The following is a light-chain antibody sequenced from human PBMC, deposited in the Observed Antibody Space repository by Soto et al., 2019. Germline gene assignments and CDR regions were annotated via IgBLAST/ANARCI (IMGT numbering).Light chain of an antibody. CDR3: QQYGSSPSCT. Sequence: EIVLTQSPGTLSLSPGERATLSCRAGQSVSSSYLAWYQQKPGQAPRLLIYGASSRATGIPDRFSGSGSGTDFTLTISRLEPEDFAVYYCQQYGSSPSCTFGQGTKLEIK. J-gene: IGKJ2*02. V-gene: IGKV3-20*01. CDR1: QSVSSSY. CDR2: GAS.